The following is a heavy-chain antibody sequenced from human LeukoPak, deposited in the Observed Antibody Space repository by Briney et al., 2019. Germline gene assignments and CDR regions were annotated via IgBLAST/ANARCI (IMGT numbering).Heavy chain of an antibody. CDR3: ARETSPLRWELREYYYYYMDV. J-gene: IGHJ6*03. CDR2: IYTSGST. D-gene: IGHD1-26*01. CDR1: GGSISSYY. Sequence: SETLSLTCTVSGGSISSYYWSWIRQPAGKGLEWIGRIYTSGSTNYNPSLKSRVTMSVDTSKNQFSLKLSSVTAADTAVYYCARETSPLRWELREYYYYYMDVWGKGTTVTVSS. V-gene: IGHV4-4*07.